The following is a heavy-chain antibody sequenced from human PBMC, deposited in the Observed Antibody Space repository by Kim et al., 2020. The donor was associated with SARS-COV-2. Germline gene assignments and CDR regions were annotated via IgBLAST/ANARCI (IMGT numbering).Heavy chain of an antibody. CDR2: IYYSGSN. CDR3: ARDRQQLVRGWFDP. Sequence: SETLSLTCTVSGGSISSYYWSWIRQPPGKGLEWIGYIYYSGSNNYNPSPKSRVNISVDTSKNQFSLKLSSVTAADTAVYYCARDRQQLVRGWFDPWGQGTLLTISS. CDR1: GGSISSYY. D-gene: IGHD6-13*01. J-gene: IGHJ5*02. V-gene: IGHV4-59*13.